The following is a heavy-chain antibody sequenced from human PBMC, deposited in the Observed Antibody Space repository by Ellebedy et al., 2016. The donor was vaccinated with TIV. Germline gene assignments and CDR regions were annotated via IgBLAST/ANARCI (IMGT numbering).Heavy chain of an antibody. D-gene: IGHD6-19*01. CDR3: ARAGIAVAGTLDY. Sequence: ASVKVSXXASGYTFTGYYMHWVRQAPGRGLEWMGWINPNSGGTNYAQKFQGWVTMTRDTSISTAYMELSRLRSDDTAVYYCARAGIAVAGTLDYWGQGTLVTVSS. J-gene: IGHJ4*02. CDR2: INPNSGGT. V-gene: IGHV1-2*04. CDR1: GYTFTGYY.